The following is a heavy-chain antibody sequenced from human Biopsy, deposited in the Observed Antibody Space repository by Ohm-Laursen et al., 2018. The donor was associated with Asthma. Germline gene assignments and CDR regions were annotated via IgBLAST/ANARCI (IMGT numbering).Heavy chain of an antibody. CDR3: ARGGGAHFQH. CDR1: GDTLTERS. Sequence: SVKVSCKVSGDTLTERSIHWVRQAPGKGLEWMGGFDIEDGEASYAQKFKGRVTLTEDPSTDTVYMELSSLRSEDTAVYYCARGGGAHFQHWGQGTLVTVSS. J-gene: IGHJ1*01. D-gene: IGHD2-21*01. V-gene: IGHV1-24*01. CDR2: FDIEDGEA.